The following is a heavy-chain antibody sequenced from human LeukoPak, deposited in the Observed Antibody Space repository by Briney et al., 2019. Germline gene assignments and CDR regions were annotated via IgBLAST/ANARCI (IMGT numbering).Heavy chain of an antibody. J-gene: IGHJ5*01. CDR2: IYPGDSHT. CDR3: ARGDVVRGVSWFDS. Sequence: GESLKISCQGSGYSFSSYWINWVRQMPGKGLEWVGIIYPGDSHTRYSPSFQGQVTISADKSISTAYLQWSSLKASDTAMYYCARGDVVRGVSWFDSWGQGALVTVSS. CDR1: GYSFSSYW. D-gene: IGHD2-21*02. V-gene: IGHV5-51*01.